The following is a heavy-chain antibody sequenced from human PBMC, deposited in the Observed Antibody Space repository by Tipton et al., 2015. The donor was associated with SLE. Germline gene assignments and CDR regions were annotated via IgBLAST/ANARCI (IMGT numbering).Heavy chain of an antibody. V-gene: IGHV4-59*01. CDR1: GGSISSYY. Sequence: TLSLTCTVSGGSISSYYWRWIRQPPGKGLEWIGYIYYSGSTNYNPSLKSRVTISVDTSKNQFSLKLSSVTAADTAVYYCARVYQGGVIITWYNWFDPWGQGTLVTVSS. J-gene: IGHJ5*02. D-gene: IGHD3-10*01. CDR2: IYYSGST. CDR3: ARVYQGGVIITWYNWFDP.